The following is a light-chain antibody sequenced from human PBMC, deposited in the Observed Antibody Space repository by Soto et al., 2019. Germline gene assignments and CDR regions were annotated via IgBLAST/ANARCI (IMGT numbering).Light chain of an antibody. CDR2: DVS. V-gene: IGLV2-14*01. J-gene: IGLJ1*01. Sequence: QSALTQPASVSGSPGQSITISCTGTSSDVGGYNYVSWYQQHPGKAPKLMIYDVSNRPSGVSNRFSGSKSGNTASLTISGLQAEDEADYYCSSYTGHSTHVFGPGTKVTVL. CDR1: SSDVGGYNY. CDR3: SSYTGHSTHV.